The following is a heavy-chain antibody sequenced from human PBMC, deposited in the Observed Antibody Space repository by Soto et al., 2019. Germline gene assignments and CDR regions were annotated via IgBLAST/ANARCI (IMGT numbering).Heavy chain of an antibody. Sequence: QVQLVESGGGVVQPGRSLRLSCAASGFTFSSYGMHWVRQAPGKGLEWVAVISYDGSNKYYADSVKGRFTISRDSSKNTLYLQMNSLRAEDTAVYYCAKETYSGPLGYWGQGTLVTVSS. CDR3: AKETYSGPLGY. D-gene: IGHD2-15*01. J-gene: IGHJ4*02. CDR2: ISYDGSNK. V-gene: IGHV3-30*18. CDR1: GFTFSSYG.